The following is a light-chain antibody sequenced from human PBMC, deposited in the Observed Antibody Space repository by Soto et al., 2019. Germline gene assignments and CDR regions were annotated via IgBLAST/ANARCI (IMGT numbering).Light chain of an antibody. J-gene: IGLJ2*01. CDR1: ISDVAGYNY. Sequence: QSALTQPRSVSGSPGQSVTISCTGTISDVAGYNYVSWYQQVPGTAPKAMIYEVSSRPSGVSNRFSGSKSGNTASLTISGLQAEDEAYYYCSSYTTSTSFILFGGGTKLTVL. CDR3: SSYTTSTSFIL. CDR2: EVS. V-gene: IGLV2-14*01.